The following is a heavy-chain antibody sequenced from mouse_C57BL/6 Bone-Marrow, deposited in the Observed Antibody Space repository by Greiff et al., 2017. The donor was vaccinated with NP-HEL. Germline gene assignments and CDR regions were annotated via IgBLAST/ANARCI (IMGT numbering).Heavy chain of an antibody. D-gene: IGHD3-2*02. J-gene: IGHJ2*01. CDR1: GYTFTSYW. CDR2: IDPNSGGT. Sequence: QVQLQQPGAELVKPGASVKLSCKASGYTFTSYWMPWVKQRPGRGLEWIGSIDPNSGGTKYNEKFKSKATLTVDKPSSTAYMQLSSLTSEDSAVYYCASSLDCSGYYFDYWGQGTTLTVSS. V-gene: IGHV1-72*01. CDR3: ASSLDCSGYYFDY.